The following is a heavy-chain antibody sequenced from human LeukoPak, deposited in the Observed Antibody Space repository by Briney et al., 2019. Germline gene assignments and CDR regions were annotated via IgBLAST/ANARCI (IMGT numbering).Heavy chain of an antibody. CDR1: GGSISSSSYY. Sequence: PSETLSLTCTVSGGSISSSSYYWGWIRQPPGKGLEWIVEINHSGSTNYNPSLKSRVTISVDTSKNQFSLKLSSVTAADTAVYYCARGRRNGTVTTQPPPLYYFDYWGQGTLVTVSS. CDR3: ARGRRNGTVTTQPPPLYYFDY. V-gene: IGHV4-39*07. D-gene: IGHD4-17*01. CDR2: INHSGST. J-gene: IGHJ4*02.